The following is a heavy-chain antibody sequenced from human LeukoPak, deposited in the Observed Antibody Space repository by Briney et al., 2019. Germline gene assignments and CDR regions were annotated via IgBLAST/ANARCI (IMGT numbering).Heavy chain of an antibody. D-gene: IGHD3-3*01. CDR2: IIQDGSEK. J-gene: IGHJ4*02. CDR1: GFTFTSFW. CDR3: ARDSPGIMIFGVVTPN. V-gene: IGHV3-7*05. Sequence: GGSLRLSCAASGFTFTSFWMSWVRQAPGKGLEWVAKIIQDGSEKYYVDSVKGRFTISRDNAKNSLYLQMNSLRAEDTAVYYCARDSPGIMIFGVVTPNGGQGTLVTVSS.